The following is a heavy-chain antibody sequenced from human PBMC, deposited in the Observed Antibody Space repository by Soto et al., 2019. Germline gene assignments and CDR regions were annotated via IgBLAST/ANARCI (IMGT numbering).Heavy chain of an antibody. CDR3: VGVHADDSRGYFLDC. V-gene: IGHV4-61*03. CDR1: GASVSSVDYY. Sequence: QVQLQEAGPGLVKPSETLALNCSVSGASVSSVDYYWSWIRQPPGKGLEWIGYNYFSGATSYAPCLKRRVSISIDTSNDRFFLKIKSVTAAETAFYYCVGVHADDSRGYFLDCWGEGLLVSVSS. CDR2: NYFSGAT. J-gene: IGHJ4*02. D-gene: IGHD6-25*01.